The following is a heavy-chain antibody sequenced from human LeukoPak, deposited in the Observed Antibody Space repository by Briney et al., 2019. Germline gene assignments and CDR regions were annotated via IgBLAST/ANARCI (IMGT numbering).Heavy chain of an antibody. CDR1: GYTFTSYG. CDR3: ARDDASYGMDV. J-gene: IGHJ6*02. V-gene: IGHV1-18*01. CDR2: ISAYNGNT. Sequence: GASVKVSCKASGYTFTSYGISWVRQAPGQGLEWMGWISAYNGNTNYAQKLQGRVTMTTDTSTSTAHMELRSLRSDDTAVYYCARDDASYGMDVWGQGTTVTVSS.